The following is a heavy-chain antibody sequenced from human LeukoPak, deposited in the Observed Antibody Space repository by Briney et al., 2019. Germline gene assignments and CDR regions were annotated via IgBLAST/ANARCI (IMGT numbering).Heavy chain of an antibody. Sequence: TSETLSLTCTVSGGSISSSSYYWGWIRQPPGTGLEWIGSIYYSGITYYNPSLKSRVTISVDTSKNQFSLKLSSVTAADTAVYYCARGSWSYYDFWSGYYTWVAFDIWGQGTMVTVSS. V-gene: IGHV4-39*01. CDR2: IYYSGIT. CDR3: ARGSWSYYDFWSGYYTWVAFDI. CDR1: GGSISSSSYY. J-gene: IGHJ3*02. D-gene: IGHD3-3*01.